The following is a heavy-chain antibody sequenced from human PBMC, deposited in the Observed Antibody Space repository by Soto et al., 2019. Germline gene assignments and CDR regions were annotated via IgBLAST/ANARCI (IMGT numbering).Heavy chain of an antibody. CDR3: ARLGRNWNDIYFDY. V-gene: IGHV4-39*01. J-gene: IGHJ4*02. CDR1: GGSISSSSYY. CDR2: IYYSGST. Sequence: QLQLQESGPGLVKPSETLSLTCTVSGGSISSSSYYWGWIRQPPGKGLEWIGSIYYSGSTYYNPSLKSRVTISVDTSKNQFSLKLSSVTAADTAVYYCARLGRNWNDIYFDYWGQGTLVTVSS. D-gene: IGHD1-1*01.